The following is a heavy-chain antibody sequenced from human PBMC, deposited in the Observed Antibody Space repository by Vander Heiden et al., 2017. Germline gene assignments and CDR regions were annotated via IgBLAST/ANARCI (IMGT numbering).Heavy chain of an antibody. CDR3: AREPRDYDILTGYYYYYGMDV. CDR1: GGSISSSNW. J-gene: IGHJ6*02. D-gene: IGHD3-9*01. Sequence: QVQLQESGPGLVKPSGTLSLICAVSGGSISSSNWWSWVRQPPGKGLEWIGEIYHSGSTNYNPSLKSRVTISVDKSKNQFSLKLSSVTAADTAVYYCAREPRDYDILTGYYYYYGMDVWGQGTTVTVSS. CDR2: IYHSGST. V-gene: IGHV4-4*02.